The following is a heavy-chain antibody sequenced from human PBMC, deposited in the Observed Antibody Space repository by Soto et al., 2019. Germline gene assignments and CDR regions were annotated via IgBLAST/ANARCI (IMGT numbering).Heavy chain of an antibody. CDR3: ARAFAGTITSRAFDI. D-gene: IGHD1-1*01. Sequence: GXSVKFSCQASVGTFSSYAIRWVRQAPGQGLEWMGGIIPIFGTANYAQKFQGRVTITADESTSTAYMELSSLRSEDTAVYYCARAFAGTITSRAFDIWGQGRMVTVSS. CDR2: IIPIFGTA. V-gene: IGHV1-69*13. CDR1: VGTFSSYA. J-gene: IGHJ3*02.